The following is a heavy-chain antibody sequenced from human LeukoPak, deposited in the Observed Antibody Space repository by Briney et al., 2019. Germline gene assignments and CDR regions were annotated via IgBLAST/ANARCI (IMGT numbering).Heavy chain of an antibody. J-gene: IGHJ4*02. D-gene: IGHD2-21*01. CDR2: VHRSGST. V-gene: IGHV4-4*02. CDR1: IDSTNGNY. Sequence: SETLSLTCAVSIDSTNGNYWSWVRRSPGKGLEWIGEVHRSGSTNYKPSLKRRVTISIDRSKDQISLDLTSVTAADTAVYYCARELLNAPTPGAYWGQGILVTVSS. CDR3: ARELLNAPTPGAY.